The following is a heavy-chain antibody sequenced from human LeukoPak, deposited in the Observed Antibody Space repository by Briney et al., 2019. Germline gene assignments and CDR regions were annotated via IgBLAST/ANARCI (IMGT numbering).Heavy chain of an antibody. CDR3: AKSPPDYYDSSGHHFDY. D-gene: IGHD3-22*01. CDR1: GFTFSSYA. CDR2: ISGSGGST. V-gene: IGHV3-23*01. J-gene: IGHJ4*02. Sequence: GGSLRLSCAASGFTFSSYAMSWVRQAPGKGLEWVSAISGSGGSTYYADSVKGRFTISRDNSKNTLYLQMNSLRAEDTAVYYCAKSPPDYYDSSGHHFDYWGQGTLVTVSS.